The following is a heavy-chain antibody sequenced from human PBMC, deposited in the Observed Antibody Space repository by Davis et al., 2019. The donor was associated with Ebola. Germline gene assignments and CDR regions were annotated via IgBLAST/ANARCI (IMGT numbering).Heavy chain of an antibody. Sequence: MPSETLSLTCAVSGGSISSSNWWRXXXXXXXXXXXXIGEIYHSVSTNYNPSLKSRVTISVDKSKNQFSLKLSSVTAADTAVYYCARGLITFDYWGQGTLVTVSS. D-gene: IGHD3-16*01. CDR2: IYHSVST. J-gene: IGHJ4*02. V-gene: IGHV4-4*02. CDR1: GGSISSSNW. CDR3: ARGLITFDY.